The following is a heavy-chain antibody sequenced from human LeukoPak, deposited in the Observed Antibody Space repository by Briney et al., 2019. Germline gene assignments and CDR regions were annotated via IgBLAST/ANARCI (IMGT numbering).Heavy chain of an antibody. CDR1: GGSISSYY. J-gene: IGHJ6*03. Sequence: SETPSLTCTVSGGSISSYYWSWIRQPPGKGLEWIGYIYYSGSTNYNPSLKSRVTISVDTSKNQFSLKMSSVTAADTAVYFCARGGPPGYYYDYYMDVWGKGTTVTISS. CDR3: ARGGPPGYYYDYYMDV. V-gene: IGHV4-59*01. CDR2: IYYSGST.